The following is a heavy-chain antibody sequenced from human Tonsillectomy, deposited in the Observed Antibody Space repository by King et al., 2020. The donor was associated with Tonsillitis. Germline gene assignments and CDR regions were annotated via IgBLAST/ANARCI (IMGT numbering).Heavy chain of an antibody. CDR3: TRALGLGGDGFDI. D-gene: IGHD4-23*01. J-gene: IGHJ3*02. CDR1: GYTFSNYY. CDR2: INHSGGST. Sequence: QVQLVESGAEVKKPGASVKVACKASGYTFSNYYIHWVRQAPGQGLEWMGIINHSGGSTSYAQKFQGRVTMTRDTSTNTVYMELSSLRSEDTAVYYCTRALGLGGDGFDIWGQGTMTTVSS. V-gene: IGHV1-46*03.